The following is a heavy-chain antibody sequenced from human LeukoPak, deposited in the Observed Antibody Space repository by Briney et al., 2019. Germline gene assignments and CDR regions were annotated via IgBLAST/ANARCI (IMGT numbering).Heavy chain of an antibody. CDR3: ARAYYDFWSGYYWNWFDP. D-gene: IGHD3-3*01. J-gene: IGHJ5*02. CDR2: INPNSGGT. V-gene: IGHV1-2*02. CDR1: GYTSIGYY. Sequence: ASVKVSCKASGYTSIGYYMHWVRQAPGQGLEWMGWINPNSGGTNYAQKFQGRVTMTRDTSISTAYMELSRLRSDDTAVYYCARAYYDFWSGYYWNWFDPWGQGTLVTVSS.